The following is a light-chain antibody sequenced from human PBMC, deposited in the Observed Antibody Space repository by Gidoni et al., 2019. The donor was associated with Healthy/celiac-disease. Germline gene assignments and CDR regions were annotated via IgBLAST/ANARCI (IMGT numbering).Light chain of an antibody. CDR2: YDS. CDR3: QVWDSSSDHVV. CDR1: NIGSKS. J-gene: IGLJ2*01. Sequence: SYVLTQPPSVSEAPGKTARITRGGNNIGSKSVHWYQQKPGQAPVLVIYYDSDRPSGIPERFSGSNSGNTATLTISRVEAGDEADYYCQVWDSSSDHVVFGGGTKLTVL. V-gene: IGLV3-21*04.